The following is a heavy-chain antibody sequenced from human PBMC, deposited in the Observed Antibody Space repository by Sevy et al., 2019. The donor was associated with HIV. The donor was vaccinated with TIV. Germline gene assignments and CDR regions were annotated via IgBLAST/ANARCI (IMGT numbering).Heavy chain of an antibody. V-gene: IGHV3-21*01. CDR2: ISSSSSYI. CDR3: ARDSKYCGGDCKHYYYYYMDV. J-gene: IGHJ6*03. CDR1: GFTFSSYS. D-gene: IGHD2-21*02. Sequence: GGSLRLSCAASGFTFSSYSMNWVRQAPGKGLEWVSYISSSSSYIYYADSVKGRFTISRDNAKNSLYLQMNSLRAEDTAVYYCARDSKYCGGDCKHYYYYYMDVWGKGTTVTVSS.